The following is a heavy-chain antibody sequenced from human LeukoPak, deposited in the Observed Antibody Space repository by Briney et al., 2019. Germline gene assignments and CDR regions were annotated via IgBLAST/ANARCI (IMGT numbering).Heavy chain of an antibody. D-gene: IGHD2-15*01. J-gene: IGHJ4*02. V-gene: IGHV4-61*02. Sequence: SETLSLTCTVSGGSISSGSYYWSWIRQPAGKGLEWIGRIYTSGSTNYNPSLKSRVTISVDTSKNQFSLKLSSVTAADTAVYYCARGYCSGGSCYFGIDYWGQGTLVTVSS. CDR1: GGSISSGSYY. CDR2: IYTSGST. CDR3: ARGYCSGGSCYFGIDY.